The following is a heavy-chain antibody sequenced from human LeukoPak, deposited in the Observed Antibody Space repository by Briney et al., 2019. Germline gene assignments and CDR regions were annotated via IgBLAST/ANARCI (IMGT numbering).Heavy chain of an antibody. V-gene: IGHV3-53*01. J-gene: IGHJ6*03. CDR2: IYSGGST. CDR3: ARSGGPGSYPDYYYYYYMDV. CDR1: GFTFSSNY. Sequence: GGSLRLSCAASGFTFSSNYMSWVRQAPGKGLEWVSVIYSGGSTYYSDSVKGRFIISRDNSKNTLYLQMNSLIAEDTAVYYCARSGGPGSYPDYYYYYYMDVWGKGTTVPLSS. D-gene: IGHD3-10*01.